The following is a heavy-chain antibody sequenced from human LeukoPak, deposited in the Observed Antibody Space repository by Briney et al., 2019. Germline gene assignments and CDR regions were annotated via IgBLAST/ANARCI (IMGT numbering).Heavy chain of an antibody. V-gene: IGHV4-31*03. CDR2: IYYSGST. CDR1: GGSISSGGYY. CDR3: ARGGPGVTMIGEKEDAFDI. Sequence: SQTLSLTCTVSGGSISSGGYYWSWIRQHPGKGLEWIGYIYYSGSTYYNPSLKSRVTISVDTSKNQFSLKLSPVTAADTAVYYCARGGPGVTMIGEKEDAFDIWGQGTMVTVSS. J-gene: IGHJ3*02. D-gene: IGHD3-22*01.